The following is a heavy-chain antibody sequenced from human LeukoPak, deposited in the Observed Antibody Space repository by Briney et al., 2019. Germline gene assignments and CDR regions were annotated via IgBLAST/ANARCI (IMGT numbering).Heavy chain of an antibody. V-gene: IGHV3-23*01. D-gene: IGHD4-17*01. CDR1: GFTFSNYS. CDR3: AKGRGTTVTAAANY. J-gene: IGHJ4*02. Sequence: HTGGSLRLSCAASGFTFSNYSMSWVRQAPGKGLEWVSTISGTGGTTYYADSVKGRFTISGDNSKNTLFLQFNSLRADGTAVYYCAKGRGTTVTAAANYWGQGTLVTVSS. CDR2: ISGTGGTT.